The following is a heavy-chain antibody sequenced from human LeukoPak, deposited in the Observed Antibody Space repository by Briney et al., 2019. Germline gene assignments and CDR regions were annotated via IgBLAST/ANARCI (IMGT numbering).Heavy chain of an antibody. Sequence: SSVKVSCKASEGTFSSYAISWVRQAPGQGLEWKGGIIPIFGTANYAQKFQGRVTITTDESTSTAYMELSSLRSEDTAVYYCASRYCSSTSCYSWFDPWGQGTLVTVSS. D-gene: IGHD2-2*02. CDR3: ASRYCSSTSCYSWFDP. CDR1: EGTFSSYA. V-gene: IGHV1-69*05. CDR2: IIPIFGTA. J-gene: IGHJ5*02.